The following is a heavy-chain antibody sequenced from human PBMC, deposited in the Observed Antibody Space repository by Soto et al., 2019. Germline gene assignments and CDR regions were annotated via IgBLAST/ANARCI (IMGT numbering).Heavy chain of an antibody. CDR3: ARRLSYGVAGAGTLFEF. CDR2: VHYSGRT. V-gene: IGHV4-39*01. Sequence: QLQLRESGPGLVKPSETLSLTCTVSDGSSSTSGYSWGWIRQPPGKGLEWIGRVHYSGRTSYSPSLRSRVTISVDTPKSQFSLKLSSVTAADTAVYYCARRLSYGVAGAGTLFEFWSQGTLVIVSS. D-gene: IGHD6-13*01. CDR1: DGSSSTSGYS. J-gene: IGHJ4*02.